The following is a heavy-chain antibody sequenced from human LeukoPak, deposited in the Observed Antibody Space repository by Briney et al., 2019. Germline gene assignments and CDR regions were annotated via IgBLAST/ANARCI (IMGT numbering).Heavy chain of an antibody. V-gene: IGHV4-30-2*01. CDR3: ANADRFCSGSCHVPDAFDF. D-gene: IGHD2-15*01. Sequence: SETLSLTGTVSGASISSGDYYWTWIRQPPGKGLEWIGYIYDSGRTDFNPSLKSRVTISVDRSKNQFSLKLSSVTAADTAVYYCANADRFCSGSCHVPDAFDFWGQGTMVTVSS. J-gene: IGHJ3*01. CDR1: GASISSGDYY. CDR2: IYDSGRT.